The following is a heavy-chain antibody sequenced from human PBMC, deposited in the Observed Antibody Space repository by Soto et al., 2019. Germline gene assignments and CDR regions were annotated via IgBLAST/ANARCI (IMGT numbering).Heavy chain of an antibody. CDR2: IIPMADPP. CDR3: ARPSYSISWLPNLDY. V-gene: IGHV1-69*05. J-gene: IGHJ4*02. D-gene: IGHD6-13*01. CDR1: GGTFSRFA. Sequence: ASVKVSCKTVGGTFSRFAINWVRQAPGQGLEWVGGIIPMADPPRYAQRFRGRVTITTDESTSTAYMELSSLTSEDTAVYYCARPSYSISWLPNLDYWGQGVPVTVSS.